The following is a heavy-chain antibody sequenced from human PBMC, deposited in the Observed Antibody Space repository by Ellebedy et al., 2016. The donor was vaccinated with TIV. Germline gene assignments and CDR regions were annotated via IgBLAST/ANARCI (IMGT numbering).Heavy chain of an antibody. CDR3: ASMKSVAATGLYGMDV. J-gene: IGHJ6*02. CDR2: IIPIFGTA. CDR1: GGTFSSYA. Sequence: AASVKVSCKASGGTFSSYAISWVRQAPGQGLEWMGGIIPIFGTANYAQKFQGRVTITADKSTSTAYMELSSLRSEDTAVYYCASMKSVAATGLYGMDVWGQGTTVTVSS. D-gene: IGHD2-15*01. V-gene: IGHV1-69*06.